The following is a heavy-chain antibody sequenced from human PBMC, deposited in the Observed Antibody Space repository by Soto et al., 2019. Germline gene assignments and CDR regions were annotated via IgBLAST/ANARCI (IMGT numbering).Heavy chain of an antibody. J-gene: IGHJ3*02. CDR1: GGSISSYY. D-gene: IGHD2-2*01. V-gene: IGHV4-4*07. CDR3: ARDRGQLGMRSIQMGIGAFDI. Sequence: LETLSLTCTVSGGSISSYYWSWIRQPAGKGLEWIGRIYTSGSTNYNPSLKSRVTMSVDTSKNQFSLKLSSVTAADTAVYYCARDRGQLGMRSIQMGIGAFDIWGQGTMVTVSS. CDR2: IYTSGST.